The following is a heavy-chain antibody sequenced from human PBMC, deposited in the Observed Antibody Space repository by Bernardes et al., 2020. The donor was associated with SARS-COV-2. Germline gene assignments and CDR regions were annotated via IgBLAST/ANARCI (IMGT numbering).Heavy chain of an antibody. D-gene: IGHD3-10*01. Sequence: ASVKVSCKASGYYFRNSVISWVRQAPGQGLEWMGWISADNGNTNYAQRFQGRVSMTTDASTSTAYMELRSLRFDDTAVYYCARERVDEPPMVREVITYGMDVWGQGTTVTVSS. J-gene: IGHJ6*02. CDR2: ISADNGNT. V-gene: IGHV1-18*01. CDR3: ARERVDEPPMVREVITYGMDV. CDR1: GYYFRNSV.